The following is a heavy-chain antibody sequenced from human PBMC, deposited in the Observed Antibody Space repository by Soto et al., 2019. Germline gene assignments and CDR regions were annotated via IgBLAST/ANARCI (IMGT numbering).Heavy chain of an antibody. CDR2: ISYEGSTK. D-gene: IGHD6-19*01. CDR3: AKQFTGWSYYFDY. Sequence: QVQLVESGGGVVQPGRSLRLSCAASGFTFSTHAMHWVRQAPGKGLEWVAVISYEGSTKYYAASVKGRFTISRDNSKNTLYLQMNSLRAEDTAVYYCAKQFTGWSYYFDYWGQGTLVTVSS. CDR1: GFTFSTHA. J-gene: IGHJ4*02. V-gene: IGHV3-30-3*02.